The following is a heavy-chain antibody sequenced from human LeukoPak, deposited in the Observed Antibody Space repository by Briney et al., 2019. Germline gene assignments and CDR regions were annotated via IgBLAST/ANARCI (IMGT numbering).Heavy chain of an antibody. Sequence: PSETLSLTCAVYGGSFSGYYWSWIRQPPGKGLEWIGEINHSGSTNYNPSLKSRVTISVDTSKNQFSLKLSSVTAADTAVYYCARGPHYGSGSYYNWFDPWGQGTLVTVSS. D-gene: IGHD3-10*01. CDR1: GGSFSGYY. V-gene: IGHV4-34*01. CDR2: INHSGST. CDR3: ARGPHYGSGSYYNWFDP. J-gene: IGHJ5*02.